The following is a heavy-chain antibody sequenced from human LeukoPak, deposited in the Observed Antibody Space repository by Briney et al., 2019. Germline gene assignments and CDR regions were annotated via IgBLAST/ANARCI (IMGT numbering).Heavy chain of an antibody. CDR2: IIPIFGTA. CDR3: ARASCSSTSCYRPWAFDY. D-gene: IGHD2-2*01. V-gene: IGHV1-69*05. J-gene: IGHJ4*02. CDR1: GGTFSSYA. Sequence: GASVKVSYKASGGTFSSYAISWVRQAPGQGLEWMGGIIPIFGTANYAQKFQGRVTITTDESTSTAYMELSSLRSEDTAVYYCARASCSSTSCYRPWAFDYWGQGTLVTVSS.